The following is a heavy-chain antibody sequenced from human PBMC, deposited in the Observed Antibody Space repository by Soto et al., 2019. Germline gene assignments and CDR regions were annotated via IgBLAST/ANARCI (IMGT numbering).Heavy chain of an antibody. D-gene: IGHD2-2*01. CDR3: ARQTTYSSSWYDY. J-gene: IGHJ5*01. Sequence: SETLSLTSSVSGGTMSKYYCAWIRQPAGKGLEWVGRIYTSGTTDYNPSLKSRVTMSVDTSKNQFSLKLSSVTAADTALYYCARQTTYSSSWYDYWGHGTLVTVSS. V-gene: IGHV4-4*07. CDR2: IYTSGTT. CDR1: GGTMSKYY.